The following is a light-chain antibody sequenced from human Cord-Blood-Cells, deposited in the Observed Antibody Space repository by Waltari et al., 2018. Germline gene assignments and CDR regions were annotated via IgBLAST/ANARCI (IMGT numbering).Light chain of an antibody. Sequence: QSALTQPASVSGSPGQSITISCTGTSSDVGGYNYVSWYQQHPGKAPKLMIYEVSKRLSGFSNRCSGSKSGNAASLTISGLQAEDEADYYCSSYTSSSTVFGTGTKVTVL. CDR2: EVS. V-gene: IGLV2-14*01. J-gene: IGLJ1*01. CDR1: SSDVGGYNY. CDR3: SSYTSSSTV.